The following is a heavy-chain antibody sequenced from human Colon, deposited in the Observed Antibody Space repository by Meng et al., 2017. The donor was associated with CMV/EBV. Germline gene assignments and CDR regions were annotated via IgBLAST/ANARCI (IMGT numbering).Heavy chain of an antibody. D-gene: IGHD3-16*01. CDR2: VTSGGGTT. Sequence: GESLKISCAASGFSFSSYAMNWVRQAPGKGLEWVSGVTSGGGTTFYADSVKGRFTISRDNSRNTLFLQMNNLRAEDAAICYCAKDLSGGVMGFDFWGQGTLVTVSS. CDR1: GFSFSSYA. CDR3: AKDLSGGVMGFDF. V-gene: IGHV3-23*03. J-gene: IGHJ5*01.